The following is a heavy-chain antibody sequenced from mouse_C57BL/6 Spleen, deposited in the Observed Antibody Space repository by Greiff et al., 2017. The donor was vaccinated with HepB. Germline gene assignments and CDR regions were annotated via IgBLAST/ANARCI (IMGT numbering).Heavy chain of an antibody. CDR2: IYPGDGDT. J-gene: IGHJ3*01. CDR1: GYSFSSYW. V-gene: IGHV1-80*01. CDR3: ASYYDYDDGFAY. Sequence: QVHVKQSGAELVKPGASVKISCKASGYSFSSYWMNWVKQRPGKGLEWIGQIYPGDGDTNYNGKFKGKATLTADKSSSTAYMQTSSLTSEDSAVYFCASYYDYDDGFAYWDQGTLVTVSA. D-gene: IGHD2-4*01.